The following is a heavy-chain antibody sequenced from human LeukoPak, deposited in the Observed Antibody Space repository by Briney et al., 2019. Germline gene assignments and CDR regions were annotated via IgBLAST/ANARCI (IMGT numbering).Heavy chain of an antibody. J-gene: IGHJ4*02. V-gene: IGHV1-18*01. CDR2: ISAYNGNT. CDR3: ARDFPNTYYYDSSGYHYNY. CDR1: GYTFTSYG. Sequence: GASVKVSCKASGYTFTSYGISWVRQAPGQGLEWMGWISAYNGNTNYAQKLQGRVTMTTDTSTSTAYMELRSLRSDDTAVYYCARDFPNTYYYDSSGYHYNYWGQGTLVTVSS. D-gene: IGHD3-22*01.